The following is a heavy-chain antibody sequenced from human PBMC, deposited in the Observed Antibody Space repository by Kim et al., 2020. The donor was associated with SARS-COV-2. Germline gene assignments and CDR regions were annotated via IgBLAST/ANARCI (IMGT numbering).Heavy chain of an antibody. CDR2: ISYDGSNK. V-gene: IGHV3-30-3*01. Sequence: GGSLRLSCAASGFTFSSYAMHWVRQAPGKGLEWVAVISYDGSNKYYADSVKGRFTISRDNSKNTLYLQMNSLRAEDTAVYYCARGERGGCYYHFDYWGQGTLVTVSS. D-gene: IGHD1-26*01. CDR3: ARGERGGCYYHFDY. CDR1: GFTFSSYA. J-gene: IGHJ4*02.